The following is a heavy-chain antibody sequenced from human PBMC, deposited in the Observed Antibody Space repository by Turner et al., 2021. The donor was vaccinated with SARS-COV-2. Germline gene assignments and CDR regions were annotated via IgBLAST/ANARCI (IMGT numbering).Heavy chain of an antibody. CDR3: TTSPAVGY. CDR1: GFTVYNNY. Sequence: ELQLVESGGGLAQPGGSLGLSCAASGFTVYNNYMTWFRQDPGKGLGWVAVIYSGGQTYYADSVKGRFTISRHSSKNTLYLQMNSLRPEDTAMYYCTTSPAVGYWGQGTLVTVSS. D-gene: IGHD2-2*01. CDR2: IYSGGQT. J-gene: IGHJ4*02. V-gene: IGHV3-53*04.